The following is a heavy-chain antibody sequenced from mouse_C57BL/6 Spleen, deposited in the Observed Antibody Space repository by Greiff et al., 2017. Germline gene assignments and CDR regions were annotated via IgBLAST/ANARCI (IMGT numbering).Heavy chain of an antibody. CDR2: ISSGGDYI. J-gene: IGHJ3*01. Sequence: EVKLMESGEGLVKPGGSLKLSCAASGFTFSSYAMSWVRQTPEKRLEWVAYISSGGDYIYYADTVKGRFTISRDNARNTLYLQMSSLKSEDTAMYYCTRAGENYYGRAWFAYWGQGTLVTVSA. CDR1: GFTFSSYA. D-gene: IGHD1-1*01. CDR3: TRAGENYYGRAWFAY. V-gene: IGHV5-9-1*02.